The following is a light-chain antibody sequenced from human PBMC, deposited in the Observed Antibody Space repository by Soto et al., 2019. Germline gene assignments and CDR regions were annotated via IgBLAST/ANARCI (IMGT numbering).Light chain of an antibody. V-gene: IGKV3-20*01. J-gene: IGKJ1*01. CDR3: QHYYTSPPGT. CDR2: VAS. CDR1: QNILNRY. Sequence: EIVLTQSPDTLSSSPGERATLSCRASQNILNRYLAWYQQKPGQAPRLLIYVASNRATGIPDRFSGSGFGTDFTLTISRLEPEDFGVYYCQHYYTSPPGTFVQGTKVEI.